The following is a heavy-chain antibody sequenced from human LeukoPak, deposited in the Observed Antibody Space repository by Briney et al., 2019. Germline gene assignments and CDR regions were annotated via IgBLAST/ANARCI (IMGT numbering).Heavy chain of an antibody. Sequence: SETLSLTCTVSGGSISGSSYYWGWIRQPPGKGLEWIGEINHSGSTNYNPSLKSRVTISVDTSKNQFSLKLSSVTAADTAVYYCARVFCSGGSCWQYWGQGTLVTVSS. CDR3: ARVFCSGGSCWQY. V-gene: IGHV4-39*07. CDR2: INHSGST. CDR1: GGSISGSSYY. D-gene: IGHD2-15*01. J-gene: IGHJ4*02.